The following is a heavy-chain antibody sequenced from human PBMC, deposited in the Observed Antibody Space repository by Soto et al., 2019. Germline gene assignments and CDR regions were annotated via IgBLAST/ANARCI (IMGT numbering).Heavy chain of an antibody. CDR3: ARETQYYDILTGYYFGY. CDR2: IWYDGSNK. V-gene: IGHV3-33*01. J-gene: IGHJ4*02. CDR1: GFTFSSYG. Sequence: QVQLVESGGGMVQPGRSLRLSCAASGFTFSSYGMHWVRQAPGKGLEWVAVIWYDGSNKYYADSVKGRFTISRDNSKNTLYLQMNSLRAEDTAVYYCARETQYYDILTGYYFGYWGQGTLVTVSS. D-gene: IGHD3-9*01.